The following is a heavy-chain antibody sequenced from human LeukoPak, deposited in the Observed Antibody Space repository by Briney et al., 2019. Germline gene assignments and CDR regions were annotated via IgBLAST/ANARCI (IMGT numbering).Heavy chain of an antibody. CDR3: ARGYTDSENYFDP. CDR2: ISGGGNT. Sequence: GGSLRLSCAASGFTVSSNYTNWVRQAPGKGLEWVSFISGGGNTYYADSVKGRFTISRDSSKNTLYLQMNNLRAEDAAVYYCARGYTDSENYFDPWGQGTLVTVSS. CDR1: GFTVSSNY. V-gene: IGHV3-53*01. J-gene: IGHJ5*02. D-gene: IGHD1-7*01.